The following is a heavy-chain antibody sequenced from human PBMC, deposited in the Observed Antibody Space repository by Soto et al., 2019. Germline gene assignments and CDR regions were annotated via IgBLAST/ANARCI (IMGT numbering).Heavy chain of an antibody. Sequence: SETLSLTCDVSGGSISTGVYSWNWIRQPPGKGLEWVGYINHSGSTYGNPSLKSRVTMSVNRSKNQFSLNLTSVTAADTAVYFCARGHYRYAMDVWGQGTTVTVSS. CDR3: ARGHYRYAMDV. J-gene: IGHJ6*02. V-gene: IGHV4-30-2*01. CDR1: GGSISTGVYS. CDR2: INHSGST.